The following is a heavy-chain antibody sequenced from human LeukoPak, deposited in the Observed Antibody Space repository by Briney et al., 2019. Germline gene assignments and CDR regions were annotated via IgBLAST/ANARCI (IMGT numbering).Heavy chain of an antibody. CDR3: ARDLGIADLSYFDY. CDR1: GFTFSSYG. Sequence: GGSLRLSCAASGFTFSSYGMHWVRQAPGKGLEWVAFIRYDGSNKYYADSVKGRFTISRDNSKNTLYLQMNSLRAEDTAVYYRARDLGIADLSYFDYWGQGTLVTVSS. CDR2: IRYDGSNK. V-gene: IGHV3-30*02. J-gene: IGHJ4*02. D-gene: IGHD6-13*01.